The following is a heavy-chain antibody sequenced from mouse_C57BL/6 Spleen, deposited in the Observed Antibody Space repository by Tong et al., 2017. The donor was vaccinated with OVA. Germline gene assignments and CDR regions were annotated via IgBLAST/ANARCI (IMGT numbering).Heavy chain of an antibody. CDR1: GYAFSSSW. CDR2: IYPGDGDT. Sequence: VQLQESGPELVKPGASVKISCKASGYAFSSSWMNWVKQRPGKGLEWIGRIYPGDGDTNYNGKFKGKATLTADKSSSTAYMQLSSLTSEDSAVYFCARGAQAILMDYWGQGTSVTVSS. V-gene: IGHV1-82*01. CDR3: ARGAQAILMDY. J-gene: IGHJ4*01. D-gene: IGHD3-2*02.